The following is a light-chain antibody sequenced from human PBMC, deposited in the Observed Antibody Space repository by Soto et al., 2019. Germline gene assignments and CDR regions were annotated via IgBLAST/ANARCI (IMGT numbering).Light chain of an antibody. CDR3: QQYGISPFT. J-gene: IGKJ4*01. CDR1: QSVTSTY. V-gene: IGKV3-20*01. CDR2: GAS. Sequence: EVVLRQSAGTLSLSAGARATLSFMGSQSVTSTYLAWYQHRPGEAPRLLVYGASTRATGIPDRFSGSGSGTDFTLTISRLESEDFAVYYCQQYGISPFTFGGGTKVDI.